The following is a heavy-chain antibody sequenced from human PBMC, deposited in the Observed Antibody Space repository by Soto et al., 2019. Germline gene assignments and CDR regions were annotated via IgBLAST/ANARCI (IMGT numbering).Heavy chain of an antibody. CDR2: ISYDGSNK. Sequence: QVQLVESGGGVVQPGRTLRLSCAASGFTFSSYAMHWVRQAPGKGLEWVAVISYDGSNKYYADSVKGRFTISRDNSKNTLYLQMNSLRAEDTAVYYCARDRVTTGDYELHMSLGSNWFDPWGQGTLVTVSS. J-gene: IGHJ5*02. V-gene: IGHV3-30-3*01. D-gene: IGHD4-17*01. CDR1: GFTFSSYA. CDR3: ARDRVTTGDYELHMSLGSNWFDP.